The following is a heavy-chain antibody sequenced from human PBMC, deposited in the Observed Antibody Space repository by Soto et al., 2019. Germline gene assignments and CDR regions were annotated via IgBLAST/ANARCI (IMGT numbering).Heavy chain of an antibody. D-gene: IGHD6-19*01. CDR2: ISGSGGST. CDR1: GFTFSSYG. CDR3: AKAFLTPGVKRRSYSSGWYSSDYFDY. V-gene: IGHV3-23*01. J-gene: IGHJ4*02. Sequence: GRSLRLSCAASGFTFSSYGMSWVRQAPGKGLEWISAISGSGGSTYYADSVKGGFTISRDNSKNTRYLQMNSQRAEDTAVYYYAKAFLTPGVKRRSYSSGWYSSDYFDYWGQGTLVTVSS.